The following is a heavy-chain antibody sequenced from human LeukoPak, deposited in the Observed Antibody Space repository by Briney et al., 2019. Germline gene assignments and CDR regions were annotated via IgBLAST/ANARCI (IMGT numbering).Heavy chain of an antibody. CDR1: GFTFSSYW. CDR2: IYSGDST. J-gene: IGHJ3*02. CDR3: ARVFWEKDGFIGAFDI. Sequence: PGGSLRLSCAASGFTFSSYWMHWVRQAPGKGLVWVSIIYSGDSTYYADSVKGRFTISRDNSKNTLYLQMNSLRAEDTAVYYCARVFWEKDGFIGAFDIWGQGTMVTVSS. D-gene: IGHD3-3*01. V-gene: IGHV3-66*01.